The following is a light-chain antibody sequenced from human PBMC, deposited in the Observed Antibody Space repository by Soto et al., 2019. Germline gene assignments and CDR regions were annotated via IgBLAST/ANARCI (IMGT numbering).Light chain of an antibody. J-gene: IGKJ5*01. Sequence: DIQMTQSPSSLSASVGDRVTITCRASESISRHLNWYQQKPGKAPNLLIYAASTLQNGVPSRFSGRGSRTDFTLTISSLQPEDFATYYCQQRYSTLSISFGQGTRLEIK. CDR1: ESISRH. V-gene: IGKV1-39*01. CDR3: QQRYSTLSIS. CDR2: AAS.